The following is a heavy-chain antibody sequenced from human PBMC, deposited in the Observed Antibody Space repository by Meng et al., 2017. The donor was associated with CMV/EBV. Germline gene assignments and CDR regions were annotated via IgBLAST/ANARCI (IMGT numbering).Heavy chain of an antibody. Sequence: TFSGYAMSGVRQDPGRGLECVSAISGSGGSTYYADSVEGRFTISRDNSKNTLYLQMNSLRAEDTAVYYCAKDSPPEGIVVVPAAIDYWGQGTLVTVSS. CDR3: AKDSPPEGIVVVPAAIDY. D-gene: IGHD2-2*01. CDR2: ISGSGGST. J-gene: IGHJ4*02. V-gene: IGHV3-23*01. CDR1: TFSGYA.